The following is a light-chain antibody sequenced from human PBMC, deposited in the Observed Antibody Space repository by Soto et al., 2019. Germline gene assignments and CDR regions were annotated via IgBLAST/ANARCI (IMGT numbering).Light chain of an antibody. CDR1: SSDVGNYNR. J-gene: IGLJ1*01. CDR3: SSYTSSSTYV. Sequence: QSALTQPPSVSGSPGQSVAISCTGTSSDVGNYNRVSWYQQPPGTAPKLVIYDVTNRPSGVPDRFSGSKSGNTASLTISGLQDEDEADYYCSSYTSSSTYVFGTGTKVTVL. V-gene: IGLV2-18*02. CDR2: DVT.